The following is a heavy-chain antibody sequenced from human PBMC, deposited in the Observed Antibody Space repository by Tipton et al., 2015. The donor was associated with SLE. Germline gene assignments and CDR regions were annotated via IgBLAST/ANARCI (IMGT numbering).Heavy chain of an antibody. CDR2: INHSGST. Sequence: TLSLTCAVYGGSFSGYYWSWIRQSPGKGLEWIGEINHSGSTNYNPSLKSRVTISVDTSKNQFSLKLSSVTAADTAVYYCARRRDGYNFDYWGQGTLVTVSS. CDR1: GGSFSGYY. CDR3: ARRRDGYNFDY. D-gene: IGHD5-24*01. V-gene: IGHV4-34*01. J-gene: IGHJ4*02.